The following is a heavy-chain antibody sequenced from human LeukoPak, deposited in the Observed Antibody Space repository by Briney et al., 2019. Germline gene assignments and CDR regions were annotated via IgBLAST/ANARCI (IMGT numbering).Heavy chain of an antibody. CDR1: GFTFSSYE. Sequence: QPGGSLRLSCAASGFTFSSYEMNWVRQTPEKGLVWVSGINSDGSTTNYADSVKGRFTISRDNAKNTLYLQMNSLRAEDTAVYYCAKSDDYWGQGTLVTVSS. V-gene: IGHV3-74*01. CDR3: AKSDDY. J-gene: IGHJ4*02. CDR2: INSDGSTT.